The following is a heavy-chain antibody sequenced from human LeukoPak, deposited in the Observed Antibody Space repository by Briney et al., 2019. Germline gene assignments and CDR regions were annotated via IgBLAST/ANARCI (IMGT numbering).Heavy chain of an antibody. J-gene: IGHJ6*04. V-gene: IGHV4-30-4*01. D-gene: IGHD2-2*01. CDR1: GGSISSGDYY. CDR2: IYYSGST. Sequence: PSETLSLTCTVSGGSISSGDYYWSWIRQPPGKGLEWIGYIYYSGSTYYNPSLKSRATISVDMSKNQFSLKLSSVIAADTAVYYCAREVPAAETYYYGMDVWGKGTTVTVSS. CDR3: AREVPAAETYYYGMDV.